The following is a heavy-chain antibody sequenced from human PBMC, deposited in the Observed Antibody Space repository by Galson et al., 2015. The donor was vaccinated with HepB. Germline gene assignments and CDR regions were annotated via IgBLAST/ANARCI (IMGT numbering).Heavy chain of an antibody. CDR3: AIGSMGTAVRGVIAY. CDR2: ISGSGSTI. CDR1: GFTFSDYY. D-gene: IGHD3-10*01. Sequence: SLRLSCAASGFTFSDYYMSWIRQATGKGLEWVSYISGSGSTIFYADSVKGRFTISRDNAKNSLYLQMNSLRAEDTAMYYCAIGSMGTAVRGVIAYWGQGTLVTVSS. V-gene: IGHV3-11*01. J-gene: IGHJ4*02.